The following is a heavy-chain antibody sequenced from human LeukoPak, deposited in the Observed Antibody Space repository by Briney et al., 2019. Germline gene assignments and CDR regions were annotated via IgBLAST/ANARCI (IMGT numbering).Heavy chain of an antibody. CDR2: IKQDGSEK. V-gene: IGHV3-7*03. J-gene: IGHJ4*02. D-gene: IGHD3-16*01. Sequence: GGSLRLSCAASGFTFSSYWMTWVRQAPGKGLEWVANIKQDGSEKYYVDSVKGRFTISRDNAKNSLYLQINSLRAEDTAVYYCAKSGAVRFDYWGQGTPVTVSS. CDR1: GFTFSSYW. CDR3: AKSGAVRFDY.